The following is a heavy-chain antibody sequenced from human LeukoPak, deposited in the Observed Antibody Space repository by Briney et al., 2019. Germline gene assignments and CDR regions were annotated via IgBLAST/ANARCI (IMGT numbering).Heavy chain of an antibody. CDR2: ISTSGSYI. V-gene: IGHV3-21*01. Sequence: GGSLRLSCAASGFTFSTYVMNWFRQAPGKGLEWVSFISTSGSYIYYADSVKGRFTISRDNAKNSLYLQMNSLRAEDTAVYYCASQTPRRLPIAVADYFDYWGQGTLVTVSS. D-gene: IGHD6-19*01. J-gene: IGHJ4*02. CDR1: GFTFSTYV. CDR3: ASQTPRRLPIAVADYFDY.